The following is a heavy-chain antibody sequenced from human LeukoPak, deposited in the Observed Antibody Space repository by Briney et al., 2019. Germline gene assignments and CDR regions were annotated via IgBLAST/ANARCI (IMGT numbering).Heavy chain of an antibody. CDR2: TYYRSKWYN. J-gene: IGHJ4*02. CDR3: ARSAEYSSSAPLDY. D-gene: IGHD6-6*01. V-gene: IGHV6-1*01. CDR1: GDSVSSNSAA. Sequence: SQTLSLTCAISGDSVSSNSAAWNWIRQSPSRGLEWLGRTYYRSKWYNDYAVSVKSRITINPDTSKNQFSLQLNSVTPEDMAVYYCARSAEYSSSAPLDYWGQGTLVTVSS.